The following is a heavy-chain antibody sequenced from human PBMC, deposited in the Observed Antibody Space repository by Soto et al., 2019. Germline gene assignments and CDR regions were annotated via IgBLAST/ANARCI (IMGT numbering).Heavy chain of an antibody. D-gene: IGHD6-19*01. CDR1: GFTFSSYA. Sequence: QVQLVESGGGVVQPGRSLRLSCAASGFTFSSYAMHWVRQAPGKGLEWVAVISYDGSNKYYADSVKGRFTISRDNSKNTLYLQMNSLRAEDTAVYYCAREGQDSSGWPFDYWGQGTLVTVSS. CDR2: ISYDGSNK. V-gene: IGHV3-30-3*01. J-gene: IGHJ4*02. CDR3: AREGQDSSGWPFDY.